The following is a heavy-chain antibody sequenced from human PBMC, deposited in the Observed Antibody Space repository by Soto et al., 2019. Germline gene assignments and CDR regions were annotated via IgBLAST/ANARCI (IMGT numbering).Heavy chain of an antibody. J-gene: IGHJ6*02. D-gene: IGHD3-10*01. V-gene: IGHV1-46*01. CDR3: ARDYSYYGSGSPAANLYYYYGMDV. Sequence: ASVKVSCKASGYTFTSYGISWVRQAPGQGLEWMGIINPSGGSTSYAQKFQGRVTMTRDTSTSTVYMELSSLRSEDTAVYYCARDYSYYGSGSPAANLYYYYGMDVWGQGTTVTVSS. CDR1: GYTFTSYG. CDR2: INPSGGST.